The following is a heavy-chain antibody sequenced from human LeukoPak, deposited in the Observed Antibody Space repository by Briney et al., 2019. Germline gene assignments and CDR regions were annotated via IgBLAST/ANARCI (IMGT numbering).Heavy chain of an antibody. Sequence: SETLSLTCAVYGGSFSGYYWSWIRQPPGKGLEWIGEVNHSGSTNYNPSLKSRVTISVDTSKNQFSLKLSSVTAADTAVYYCARRRVVVVAATVPSLKRYWYFDLWGRGTLVTVSS. CDR1: GGSFSGYY. V-gene: IGHV4-34*01. J-gene: IGHJ2*01. CDR2: VNHSGST. D-gene: IGHD2-15*01. CDR3: ARRRVVVVAATVPSLKRYWYFDL.